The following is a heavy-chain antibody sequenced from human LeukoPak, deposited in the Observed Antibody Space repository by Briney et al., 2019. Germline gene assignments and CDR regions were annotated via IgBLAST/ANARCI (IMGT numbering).Heavy chain of an antibody. CDR3: ARARESMATAGSFFDF. CDR2: IYHSGHT. J-gene: IGHJ4*02. D-gene: IGHD6-13*01. V-gene: IGHV4-59*11. CDR1: GISINSHY. Sequence: SETLSLTCTVSGISINSHYLNWIRQPPGNGLEWIGYIYHSGHTNYNPSLKSRVSISVDRSKNQFSLKLRSVTAADTAVYYCARARESMATAGSFFDFWGQGTLVTVSS.